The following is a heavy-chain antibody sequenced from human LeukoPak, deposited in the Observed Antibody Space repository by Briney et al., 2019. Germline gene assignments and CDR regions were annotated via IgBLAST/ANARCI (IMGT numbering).Heavy chain of an antibody. CDR1: GGSISSYY. CDR2: IYYSGST. J-gene: IGHJ4*02. D-gene: IGHD3-3*01. Sequence: SSETLSLTCTVSGGSISSYYWSWIRQPPGKGLEWIGYIYYSGSTNYNPSLKSRVTISVDTSKNQFSLKLSSVTAADTAVYYCARVGGHYDFWSGYYLDYWGQGTLVTVSS. V-gene: IGHV4-59*01. CDR3: ARVGGHYDFWSGYYLDY.